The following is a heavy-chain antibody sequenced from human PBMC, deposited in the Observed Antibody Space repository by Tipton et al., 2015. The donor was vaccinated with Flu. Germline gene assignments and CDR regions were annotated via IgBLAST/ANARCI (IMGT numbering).Heavy chain of an antibody. CDR3: ARPDPRSGAFDI. D-gene: IGHD3-10*01. V-gene: IGHV3-21*01. J-gene: IGHJ3*02. CDR2: ISSNSRFT. Sequence: SLRLSCAASGFTFSSYNMNWVRQAPGKGLEWVSSISSNSRFTNSADSLRGRFTISRDNAKNSLFLQINSLRAEDTAVYFCARPDPRSGAFDIWGQGTLVTVSS. CDR1: GFTFSSYN.